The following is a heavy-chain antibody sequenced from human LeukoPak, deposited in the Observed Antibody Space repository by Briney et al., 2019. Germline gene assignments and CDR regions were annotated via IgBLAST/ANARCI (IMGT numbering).Heavy chain of an antibody. D-gene: IGHD6-13*01. Sequence: GGSLRLSCAASGFTFSSYGMHWVRQAPGKGLEWVTFIRYDGSNKYYTDSVKGRFIISINNYYKTLYLQMNSLRAEDTAVYYCAKDSSLYGTSWWGNYFDYWGQGTLVTVSS. V-gene: IGHV3-30*02. CDR3: AKDSSLYGTSWWGNYFDY. J-gene: IGHJ4*02. CDR1: GFTFSSYG. CDR2: IRYDGSNK.